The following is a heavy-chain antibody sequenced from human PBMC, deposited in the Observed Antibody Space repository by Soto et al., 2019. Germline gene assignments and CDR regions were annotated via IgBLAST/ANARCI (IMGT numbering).Heavy chain of an antibody. CDR2: ISSSGSTI. CDR1: GFTFSDYY. CDR3: ARDDYVWGTYRLGGVYYYGMDV. Sequence: GGSLRLSCAASGFTFSDYYMSWIRQAPGKGLEWVSYISSSGSTIYYADSVKGRFTISRDNAKNSLYLQMNSLRAEDTAVYYCARDDYVWGTYRLGGVYYYGMDVWGQGTTVTVSS. V-gene: IGHV3-11*01. D-gene: IGHD3-16*02. J-gene: IGHJ6*02.